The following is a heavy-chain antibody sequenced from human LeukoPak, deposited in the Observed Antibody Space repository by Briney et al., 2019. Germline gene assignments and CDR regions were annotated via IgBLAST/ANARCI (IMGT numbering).Heavy chain of an antibody. CDR2: IRYDGSDK. J-gene: IGHJ5*01. CDR3: AKDLSGYCSGGSCYPNWFDS. V-gene: IGHV3-30*02. Sequence: GGSLRLSCAASGFTFSGYGMHWVRQAPGKGLEWVTFIRYDGSDKHYADSVKGRFTISRDNSKSTLYLQMNGLTPEDTAVYYCAKDLSGYCSGGSCYPNWFDSWGQGTLVSVSS. CDR1: GFTFSGYG. D-gene: IGHD2-15*01.